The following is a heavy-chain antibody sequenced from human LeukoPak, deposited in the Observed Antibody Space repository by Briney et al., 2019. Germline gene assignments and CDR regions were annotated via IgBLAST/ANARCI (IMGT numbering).Heavy chain of an antibody. Sequence: SETLSLTCAVYGGSFSGYYWSWIRQPPGKGLEWIGEINHSGSTNYNPSLKSRVTISVDTSKNQSSLKLSSVTAADAAVYYCARRIQLWLTGVNYFDYWGQGTLVTVSS. D-gene: IGHD5-18*01. CDR1: GGSFSGYY. CDR2: INHSGST. J-gene: IGHJ4*02. CDR3: ARRIQLWLTGVNYFDY. V-gene: IGHV4-34*01.